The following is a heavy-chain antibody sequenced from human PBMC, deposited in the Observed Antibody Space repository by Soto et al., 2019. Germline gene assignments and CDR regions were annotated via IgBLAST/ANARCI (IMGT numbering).Heavy chain of an antibody. Sequence: QVQLVQSGAEVKKPGASVKVSCKASGYTFTGYYMHWVRQAPGQGLEWMGWINPNSGGTNYAQKFQGRLTMTRDTSISTAYMELSRLSSDDTAVYYCARAPYDGYDYVPLSSFDYWGQGTLVTVSS. J-gene: IGHJ4*02. CDR2: INPNSGGT. CDR1: GYTFTGYY. D-gene: IGHD5-12*01. CDR3: ARAPYDGYDYVPLSSFDY. V-gene: IGHV1-2*02.